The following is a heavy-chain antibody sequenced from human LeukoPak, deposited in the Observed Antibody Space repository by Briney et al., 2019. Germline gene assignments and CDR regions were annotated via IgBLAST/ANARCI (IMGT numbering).Heavy chain of an antibody. J-gene: IGHJ4*02. CDR2: ISSSSSYI. CDR3: AGEAQGTGATN. D-gene: IGHD1-26*01. Sequence: GGSLRLSSSASAFTFISYSMNWFRQAPAKGLEWVSSISSSSSYIYYADSVKGRFTISRDNAKNSMYLQMNSLRAEATAVYYCAGEAQGTGATNWGQGTLVTVSS. CDR1: AFTFISYS. V-gene: IGHV3-21*01.